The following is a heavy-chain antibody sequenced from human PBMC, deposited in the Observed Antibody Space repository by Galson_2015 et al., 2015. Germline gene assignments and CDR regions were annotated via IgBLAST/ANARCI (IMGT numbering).Heavy chain of an antibody. D-gene: IGHD5-18*01. Sequence: PALVKPTQTPTLTCTFSGFSLSTSGVGVGWIRQPPGKALEWLALIYWDDDKRYSPSLKSRLTITKDTSKNQVVLTMTNMDPVGTATYYCAHRLVGDTATGPRWFDPWVQGTLVTVSS. CDR3: AHRLVGDTATGPRWFDP. V-gene: IGHV2-5*02. J-gene: IGHJ5*02. CDR1: GFSLSTSGVG. CDR2: IYWDDDK.